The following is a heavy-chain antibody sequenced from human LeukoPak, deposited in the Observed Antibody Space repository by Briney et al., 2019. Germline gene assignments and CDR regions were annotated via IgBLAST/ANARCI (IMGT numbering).Heavy chain of an antibody. CDR3: AKGTGHYYYYMDA. CDR2: IWYDGSNK. V-gene: IGHV3-33*06. D-gene: IGHD1-14*01. CDR1: GFTFSSYG. J-gene: IGHJ6*03. Sequence: GRSLRLSCAASGFTFSSYGMHWVRQAPGKGLEWVALIWYDGSNKYYADSVKGRFTISRDNAKNTLYLQMNSLRAEDTAVYYCAKGTGHYYYYMDAWGKGTTVTVSS.